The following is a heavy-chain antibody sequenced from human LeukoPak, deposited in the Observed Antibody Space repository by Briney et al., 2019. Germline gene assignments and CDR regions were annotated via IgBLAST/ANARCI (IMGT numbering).Heavy chain of an antibody. J-gene: IGHJ4*02. CDR2: IYSSGST. CDR1: GGSISSYY. V-gene: IGHV4-39*01. Sequence: SETLSLTCTVSGGSISSYYWGWIRQPPGRGLEWIGSIYSSGSTYYNPSLKSRVTISVDTSKNQFSLNLSSVPASDTAVYYCARRGGSGRSFDYWGQGILVTVSS. CDR3: ARRGGSGRSFDY. D-gene: IGHD3-10*01.